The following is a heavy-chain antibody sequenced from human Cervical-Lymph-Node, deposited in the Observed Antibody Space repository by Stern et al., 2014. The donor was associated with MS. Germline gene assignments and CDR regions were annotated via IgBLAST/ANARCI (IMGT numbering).Heavy chain of an antibody. CDR3: TRAAGITASGSHFDY. CDR1: GFTVSSYS. Sequence: EVQLLQSGGGVVKPGGSLRLSCAASGFTVSSYSMNWVRQAPGKGLEWVSSISTSGIYKYYADSVKGRFTISRDTAKNSLYLQMSSLRAEDTAVYYCTRAAGITASGSHFDYWGQGILVTVSS. CDR2: ISTSGIYK. V-gene: IGHV3-21*01. J-gene: IGHJ4*02. D-gene: IGHD6-19*01.